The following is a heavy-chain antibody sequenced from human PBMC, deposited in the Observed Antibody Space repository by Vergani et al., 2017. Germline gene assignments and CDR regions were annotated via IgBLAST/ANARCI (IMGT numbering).Heavy chain of an antibody. CDR1: GFTFSSYG. CDR2: ISYDGSNK. D-gene: IGHD1-26*01. V-gene: IGHV3-30*18. CDR3: AKNQRDSGSYYGY. J-gene: IGHJ4*02. Sequence: QVQLVESGGGVVQPGRSLRLSCAASGFTFSSYGMHWVRQASGKGLEWVAVISYDGSNKYYADSVKGRFTIDRDNSKNTLYLQMNSLRAEDTDVYYCAKNQRDSGSYYGYWGQGTLVTVSS.